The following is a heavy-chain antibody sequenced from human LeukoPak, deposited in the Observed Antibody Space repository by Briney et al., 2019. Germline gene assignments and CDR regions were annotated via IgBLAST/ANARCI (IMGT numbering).Heavy chain of an antibody. Sequence: GASVKVSCKASGYTFTSYYMHWVRQAPGQGLEWMGIINPSGGSTSYAQKFQGRVTMTRDMSTSTVYMELSSLRSEDTAVYYCARYHQGLRVPDNWGQGTLVTVSS. J-gene: IGHJ4*02. CDR3: ARYHQGLRVPDN. D-gene: IGHD2-2*01. V-gene: IGHV1-46*01. CDR1: GYTFTSYY. CDR2: INPSGGST.